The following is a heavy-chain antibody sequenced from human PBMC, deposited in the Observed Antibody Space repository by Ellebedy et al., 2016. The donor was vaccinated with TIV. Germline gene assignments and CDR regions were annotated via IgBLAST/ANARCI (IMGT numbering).Heavy chain of an antibody. CDR2: IYYSGTT. J-gene: IGHJ4*02. Sequence: MPSETLSLTCTASGGSIRSRSYYWGWIRQPPGKGLEWIGHIYYSGTTYYNPSLKSRVTISIDTSKNQFSLKQRSVTAADTAVYYCARVRAAAGMAHFDNWGQGTLVTVSS. D-gene: IGHD6-13*01. CDR1: GGSIRSRSYY. V-gene: IGHV4-39*07. CDR3: ARVRAAAGMAHFDN.